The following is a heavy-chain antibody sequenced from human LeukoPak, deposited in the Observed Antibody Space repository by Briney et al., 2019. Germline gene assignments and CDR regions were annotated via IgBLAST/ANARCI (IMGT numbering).Heavy chain of an antibody. J-gene: IGHJ3*02. V-gene: IGHV3-7*01. D-gene: IGHD3-3*01. CDR1: GFTFSSYW. CDR3: VRDRGRYDFWSGYYGDAFDI. CDR2: IKQDGSEK. Sequence: PGGSLRLSCAASGFTFSSYWMSWVRQAPGKGLEWVANIKQDGSEKYYVDSVKGRFTISRDNAKNSLYLQMNSLRAEDTAVYYCVRDRGRYDFWSGYYGDAFDIWGQGTMVTVSS.